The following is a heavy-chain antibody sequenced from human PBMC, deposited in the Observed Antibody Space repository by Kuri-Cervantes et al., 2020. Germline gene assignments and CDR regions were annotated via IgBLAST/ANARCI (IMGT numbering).Heavy chain of an antibody. CDR2: IYYSGST. Sequence: GSLRLSCTVSGGSISSGSYYWGWIRQPPGKGLEWIGSIYYSGSTYYNPSLKSRVTISVDTSKNQFSLKLSSVTAADTAVYYCASLWLVQVSGTDVWGQGTTVTVSS. CDR3: ASLWLVQVSGTDV. CDR1: GGSISSGSYY. D-gene: IGHD6-19*01. V-gene: IGHV4-39*01. J-gene: IGHJ6*02.